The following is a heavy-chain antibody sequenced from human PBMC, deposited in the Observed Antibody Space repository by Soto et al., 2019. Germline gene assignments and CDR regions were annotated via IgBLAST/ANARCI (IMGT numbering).Heavy chain of an antibody. CDR3: ARDARDCSGGSCYTSPDY. D-gene: IGHD2-15*01. Sequence: QVQLVQSGAEVKKPGASVKVSCMASGYTFTSYYMHWVRQAPGQGLEWKGIINPSGGSTSYAQKSQGRVSMTRDTSTSTVYMELSSRRSEDTAVYYCARDARDCSGGSCYTSPDYWGQGTLVTVSS. V-gene: IGHV1-46*03. CDR2: INPSGGST. J-gene: IGHJ4*02. CDR1: GYTFTSYY.